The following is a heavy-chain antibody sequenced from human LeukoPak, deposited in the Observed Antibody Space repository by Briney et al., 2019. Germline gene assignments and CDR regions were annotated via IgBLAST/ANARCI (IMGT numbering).Heavy chain of an antibody. V-gene: IGHV3-74*01. J-gene: IGHJ4*02. CDR1: GFGFSNFW. CDR2: IKTDGSIT. CDR3: TREADPAFSASSSPGF. D-gene: IGHD6-6*01. Sequence: PGGSLRLSCAASGFGFSNFWMHWVRQAPGKGLEWVSRIKTDGSITAYADSVKGRFTISRDNAKNTLYLHMNSLKGEDTATYFCTREADPAFSASSSPGFWGQGTPVTVS.